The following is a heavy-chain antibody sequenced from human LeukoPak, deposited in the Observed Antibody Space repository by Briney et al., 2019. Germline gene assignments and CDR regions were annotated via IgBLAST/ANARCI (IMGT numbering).Heavy chain of an antibody. D-gene: IGHD3-9*01. CDR3: ARGTYYDILTGYYPKLDY. Sequence: ASVKVSCKVSGYTLTELSMHWVRQAPGKGLEWMGGFDPEDGETIYAQKFQGRVTMTEDTSTDTAYMELSSLRSEDTAVYYCARGTYYDILTGYYPKLDYWGQGTLVTVSS. V-gene: IGHV1-24*01. CDR1: GYTLTELS. CDR2: FDPEDGET. J-gene: IGHJ4*02.